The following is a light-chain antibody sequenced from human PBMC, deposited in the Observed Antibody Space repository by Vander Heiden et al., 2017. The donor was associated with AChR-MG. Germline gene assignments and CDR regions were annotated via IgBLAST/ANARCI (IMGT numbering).Light chain of an antibody. CDR2: DVS. J-gene: IGLJ3*02. Sequence: QSALTQPASVSGSPGHSITVSCTGHNSDFGHYDYVSWYQQPPGKSPKLMIYDVSNRPSGVADRFSGSKSGNTASRTISGLQAEDEADDYCTSYRSINTLVFGGGTKRTVL. V-gene: IGLV2-14*03. CDR1: NSDFGHYDY. CDR3: TSYRSINTLV.